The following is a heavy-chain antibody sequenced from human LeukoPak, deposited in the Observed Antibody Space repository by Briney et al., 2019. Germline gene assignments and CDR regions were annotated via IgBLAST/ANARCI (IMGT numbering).Heavy chain of an antibody. CDR2: ISGSGGST. CDR3: AKDEYYDSSGYYYVVSFDS. D-gene: IGHD3-22*01. CDR1: GFTFSSYA. Sequence: GGSLRLSCAASGFTFSSYAMSWVRQAPGKGLEWVSVISGSGGSTYYGDSVKGRFTISRDNSKNTLYLQMNSLRAEDTAVYYCAKDEYYDSSGYYYVVSFDSWGQGTLVTVSS. J-gene: IGHJ4*02. V-gene: IGHV3-23*01.